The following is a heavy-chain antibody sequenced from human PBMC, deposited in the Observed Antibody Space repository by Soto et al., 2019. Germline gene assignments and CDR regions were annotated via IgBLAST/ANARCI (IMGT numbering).Heavy chain of an antibody. CDR1: GGSISSGGYS. J-gene: IGHJ4*02. CDR2: IYHSGST. Sequence: SETLSLTCAVSGGSISSGGYSWSWIRQPPGKGLEWIGYIYHSGSTYYNPSLKSRVTISVDRSKNQFSLKLSSVTAADTAVYSCARSMTTVTTNDYWGQGSLVTSPQ. D-gene: IGHD4-17*01. CDR3: ARSMTTVTTNDY. V-gene: IGHV4-30-2*01.